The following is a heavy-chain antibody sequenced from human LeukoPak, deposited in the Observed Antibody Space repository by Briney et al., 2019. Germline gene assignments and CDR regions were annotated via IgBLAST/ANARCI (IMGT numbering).Heavy chain of an antibody. V-gene: IGHV3-23*01. CDR3: ARLNGKYCAGGSCYVDY. D-gene: IGHD2-8*02. J-gene: IGHJ4*02. CDR1: GFTFSGHA. Sequence: GGSLRLSCAASGFTFSGHAITWVRQAPGKGLECASVISGNGDTTYHAESVRGRFTISRDNSKNTLYLQMNSLRAEDTAVYYCARLNGKYCAGGSCYVDYWGQGTLVTVSS. CDR2: ISGNGDTT.